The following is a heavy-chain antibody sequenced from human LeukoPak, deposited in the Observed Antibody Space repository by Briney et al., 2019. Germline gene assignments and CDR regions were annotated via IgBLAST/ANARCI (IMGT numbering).Heavy chain of an antibody. CDR2: IYYSGST. J-gene: IGHJ4*02. CDR1: DDSITMYY. V-gene: IGHV4-39*07. Sequence: SETLSLTCTVSDDSITMYYWGWIRQPPGKGLEWIGSIYYSGSTYYNPSLKSRVTISVDTSKNQFSLKLSSVTAADTAVYYCARGFWYSSSWYQDYWGQGTLVTVSS. D-gene: IGHD6-13*01. CDR3: ARGFWYSSSWYQDY.